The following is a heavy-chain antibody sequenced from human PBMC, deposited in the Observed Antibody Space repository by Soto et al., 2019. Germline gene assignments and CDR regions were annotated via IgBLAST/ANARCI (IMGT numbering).Heavy chain of an antibody. CDR2: ISYDGSNK. J-gene: IGHJ4*02. V-gene: IGHV3-30-3*01. Sequence: QVQLVESGGGVVQPGRSLRLSCAASGFTFSSYAMHWVRQAPGKGLEWVAVISYDGSNKYYADSVKGRFTISRDNSKNXPYLQMNSLRAEDTAVYYCARDTYYYDSSGYYYPQDWGQGTLVTVSS. CDR1: GFTFSSYA. D-gene: IGHD3-22*01. CDR3: ARDTYYYDSSGYYYPQD.